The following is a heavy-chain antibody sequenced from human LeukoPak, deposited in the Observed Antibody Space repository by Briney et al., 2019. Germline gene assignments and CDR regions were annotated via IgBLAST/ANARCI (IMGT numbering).Heavy chain of an antibody. Sequence: GGSLRLSCAASGFTFSSYWMSWVRQAPGKGLEWVANIKQDGSEKYYVDSVKGRFTISRDNTKNSLYLQMNSLRAEDTAVYYCARIWGSYYGFYYYGMDVWGQGTTVTVSS. CDR3: ARIWGSYYGFYYYGMDV. J-gene: IGHJ6*02. CDR2: IKQDGSEK. D-gene: IGHD1-26*01. V-gene: IGHV3-7*01. CDR1: GFTFSSYW.